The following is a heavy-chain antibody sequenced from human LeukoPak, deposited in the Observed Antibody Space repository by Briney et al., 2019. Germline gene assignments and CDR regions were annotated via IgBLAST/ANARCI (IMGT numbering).Heavy chain of an antibody. Sequence: GGSLRLPCAASGYTFSSYAMIWVRQAPGTGLERVSAISGSGGSTYYADPVKGRFTISRDNSKNTLYLQMNSLRAEDTAVYYCATPSNEYSSSWWGYCYYGMDVWGQGTTVTVSS. CDR2: ISGSGGST. J-gene: IGHJ6*02. CDR3: ATPSNEYSSSWWGYCYYGMDV. CDR1: GYTFSSYA. V-gene: IGHV3-23*01. D-gene: IGHD6-13*01.